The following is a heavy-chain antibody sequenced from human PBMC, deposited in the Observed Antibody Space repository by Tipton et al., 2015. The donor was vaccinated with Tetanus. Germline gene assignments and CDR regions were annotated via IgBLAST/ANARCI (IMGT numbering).Heavy chain of an antibody. J-gene: IGHJ4*02. CDR1: GGSIRGGTFY. CDR3: ARHQSGYFTPFDY. D-gene: IGHD3-3*01. V-gene: IGHV4-39*01. CDR2: IYESGDT. Sequence: TLSLTCTVSGGSIRGGTFYWGWIRQPPGKGLEWIGSIYESGDTYYIPSLKSRVTISVDTSMNQFSLNLNSMAAADTGVYYCARHQSGYFTPFDYWGQGNLVTVSS.